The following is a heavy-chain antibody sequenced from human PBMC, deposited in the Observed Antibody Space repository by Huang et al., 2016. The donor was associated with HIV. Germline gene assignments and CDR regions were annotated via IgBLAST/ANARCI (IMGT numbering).Heavy chain of an antibody. CDR2: LNHSAIT. Sequence: QVQLQQWGAGLLRPSETLSLTCVVYGGSFSGYFGTWIRQPPGKGLEWIGELNHSAITNYNPSLKSRVTISVDTSRNQFSLTLTSVTAADTAVYYCARGQGGYYYYYMDVWGKGTTVTVSS. V-gene: IGHV4-34*01. J-gene: IGHJ6*03. CDR1: GGSFSGYF. CDR3: ARGQGGYYYYYMDV.